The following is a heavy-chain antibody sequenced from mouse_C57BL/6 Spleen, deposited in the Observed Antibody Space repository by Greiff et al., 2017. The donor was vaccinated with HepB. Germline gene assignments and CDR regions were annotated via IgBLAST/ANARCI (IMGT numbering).Heavy chain of an antibody. V-gene: IGHV1-26*01. CDR3: AREGDRYSNEAMDY. Sequence: EVQLQQSGPELVKPGASVKISCKASGYTFTDYYMNWVKQSHGKSLEWIGDINPNNGGTSYNQKFKGKATLTVDKSSSTAYMELRSLTSEDSAVYYCAREGDRYSNEAMDYWGQGTSVTVSS. CDR2: INPNNGGT. J-gene: IGHJ4*01. D-gene: IGHD2-5*01. CDR1: GYTFTDYY.